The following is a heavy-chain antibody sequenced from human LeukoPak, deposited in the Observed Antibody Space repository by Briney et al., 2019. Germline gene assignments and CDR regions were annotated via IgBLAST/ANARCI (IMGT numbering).Heavy chain of an antibody. CDR2: ISYDGSNK. D-gene: IGHD2-2*01. CDR1: GFTFRNYA. J-gene: IGHJ4*02. CDR3: ARRVCSSTSCYANPFDY. Sequence: GRSLRLSCAASGFTFRNYAMHWVRQAPGKGLEWVAVISYDGSNKYYSDSVRGRFTISRDNSKNTLYLQMTSLRPEDTAMYYCARRVCSSTSCYANPFDYWGQGTLVTVSS. V-gene: IGHV3-30-3*01.